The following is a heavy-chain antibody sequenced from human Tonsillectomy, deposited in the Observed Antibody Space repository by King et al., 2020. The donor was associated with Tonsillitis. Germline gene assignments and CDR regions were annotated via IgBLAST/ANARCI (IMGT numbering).Heavy chain of an antibody. CDR1: GFTYSRYW. J-gene: IGHJ3*02. CDR3: TRDLVRGAFDI. V-gene: IGHV3-7*01. CDR2: IKQDGSER. D-gene: IGHD2-21*01. Sequence: MQLVQSGGGLVQPGGSLRLSCAASGFTYSRYWMNWVRQAPGKGLEWVATIKQDGSERYYVDSVTGRFTISRDNAQNSLYLQMDSLRAEDTAVYYCTRDLVRGAFDIWGQGTIGTVSA.